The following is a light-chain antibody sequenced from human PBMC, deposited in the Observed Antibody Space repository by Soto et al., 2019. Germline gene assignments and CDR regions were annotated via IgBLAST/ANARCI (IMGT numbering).Light chain of an antibody. CDR2: AAS. Sequence: DIQMTQSPSSLSASVGDRVTITCRASQSISSYLNWYQQKPGKAPNLLIYAASSLQSGVPSRFSGSGYGTDFTLTISSLQPEDFATYYCQQSYSPRRTFGQGTKVEIK. CDR1: QSISSY. CDR3: QQSYSPRRT. V-gene: IGKV1-39*01. J-gene: IGKJ1*01.